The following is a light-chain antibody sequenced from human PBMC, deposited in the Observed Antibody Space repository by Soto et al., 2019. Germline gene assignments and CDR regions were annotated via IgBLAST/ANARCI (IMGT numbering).Light chain of an antibody. CDR3: QKYNTSPLT. CDR2: DAS. Sequence: DIQMTQSPSSLSASVGDRVTITCRASQGIRNYLAWYQQRPGKVPKLLIYDASTLQSGVPSRFSGIGSGTDFTLTISNLQPEDVATYYCQKYNTSPLTFGGGTKVEIK. CDR1: QGIRNY. V-gene: IGKV1-27*01. J-gene: IGKJ4*01.